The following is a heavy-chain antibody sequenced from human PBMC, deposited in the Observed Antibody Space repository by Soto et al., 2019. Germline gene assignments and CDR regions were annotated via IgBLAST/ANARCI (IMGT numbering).Heavy chain of an antibody. V-gene: IGHV3-7*01. D-gene: IGHD6-19*01. CDR2: MSPNGREQ. CDR1: GFTFQTSW. J-gene: IGHJ4*02. CDR3: ARDGSGWSAN. Sequence: PGGSLRLSCAGSGFTFQTSWMSWLRQAPGRGLEWVANMSPNGREQYYVDSVKGRFTISRDNAKNSLYLQMNSLRAEDTAVYFCARDGSGWSANWGQGTLVTVSS.